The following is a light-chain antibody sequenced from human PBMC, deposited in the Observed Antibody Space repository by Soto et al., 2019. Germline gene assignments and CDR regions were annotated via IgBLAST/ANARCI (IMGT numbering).Light chain of an antibody. Sequence: DIQMTQSPSTLSASVGDRVTITCRASESISSWLAWYQQKPGKAPKILINLASSLESGVASRFSGSGSGTDFTLTITSLQPDDFATYYCQQYKTYLWTFGQGTKVDIK. CDR2: LAS. J-gene: IGKJ1*01. V-gene: IGKV1-5*03. CDR3: QQYKTYLWT. CDR1: ESISSW.